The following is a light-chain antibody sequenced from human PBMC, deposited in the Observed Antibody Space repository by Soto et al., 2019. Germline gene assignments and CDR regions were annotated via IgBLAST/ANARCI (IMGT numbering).Light chain of an antibody. CDR1: SSDVGGYNY. Sequence: QSALTQPPSASGSPGQSVTISCTGTSSDVGGYNYVSWYQQHPGKAPKLMIYEVSKRPSGVPDRFSGSKSGNTASLTVSGLQAEDEADDSCSSYAGSNNLVFGGGTQLTVL. CDR2: EVS. V-gene: IGLV2-8*01. J-gene: IGLJ7*01. CDR3: SSYAGSNNLV.